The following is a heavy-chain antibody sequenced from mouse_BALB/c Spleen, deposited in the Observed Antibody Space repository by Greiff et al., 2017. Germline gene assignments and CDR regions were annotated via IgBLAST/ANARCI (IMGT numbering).Heavy chain of an antibody. J-gene: IGHJ2*01. CDR1: GDSITSGY. Sequence: EVMLVESGPSLVKPSQTLSLTCSVTGDSITSGYWNWIRKFPGNKLEYMGYISYSGSTYYNPSLKSRISITRDTSKNQHYLQLNSVTTEDTATYYCARQTGNYDWYLDYWGQGTTLTVSS. CDR2: ISYSGST. CDR3: ARQTGNYDWYLDY. V-gene: IGHV3-8*02. D-gene: IGHD2-1*01.